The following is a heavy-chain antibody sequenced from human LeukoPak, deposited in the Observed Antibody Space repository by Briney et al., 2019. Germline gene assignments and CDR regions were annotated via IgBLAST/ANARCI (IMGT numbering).Heavy chain of an antibody. CDR2: INHSGST. CDR1: GGSFSGYY. J-gene: IGHJ4*02. Sequence: PSETLSLTCAVYGGSFSGYYWSWIRQPPGKGLEWIGEINHSGSTSYNPSLKSRVTISVDTSKNQFSLKLSSVTAADTAVYYCARVFEAYYFDYWGQGTLDTVSS. CDR3: ARVFEAYYFDY. V-gene: IGHV4-34*01.